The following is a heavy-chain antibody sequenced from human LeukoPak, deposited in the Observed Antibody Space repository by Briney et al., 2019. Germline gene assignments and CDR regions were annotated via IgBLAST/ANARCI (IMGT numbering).Heavy chain of an antibody. CDR3: ARVFSWSGFYYYYGMDV. V-gene: IGHV3-23*01. J-gene: IGHJ6*02. CDR2: ISGSGRST. CDR1: GFTFSSYA. Sequence: GGSLRLSCAASGFTFSSYAMSWVRQAPGKGLEWVSAISGSGRSTYYADSVKGRFTISRDNAKNSLYLQMNSLRAEDTAVYYCARVFSWSGFYYYYGMDVWGQGTTVTVSS. D-gene: IGHD3-3*01.